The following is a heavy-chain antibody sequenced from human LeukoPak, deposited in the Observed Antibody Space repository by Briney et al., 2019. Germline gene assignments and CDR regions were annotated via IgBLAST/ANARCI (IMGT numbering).Heavy chain of an antibody. CDR1: GFTFSSYA. D-gene: IGHD1-1*01. CDR3: ARGRYNWNFDY. J-gene: IGHJ4*02. CDR2: IRSNGGST. Sequence: PGGSLRFSCAASGFTFSSYAMHWVRQAPGKGLEYVSGIRSNGGSTYYANSVKGRFTISRDNSKNTLYLQMGSLRAEDMAVYYCARGRYNWNFDYWGQGSLVTVSS. V-gene: IGHV3-64*01.